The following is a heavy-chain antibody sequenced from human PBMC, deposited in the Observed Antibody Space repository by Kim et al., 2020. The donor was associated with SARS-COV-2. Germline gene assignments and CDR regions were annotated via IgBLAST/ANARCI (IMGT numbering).Heavy chain of an antibody. CDR2: VSYDGSNK. Sequence: GGSLRLSCAASGFTFSSYAMHWVRQAPGKGLEWVAVVSYDGSNKYYADSVKDRFTISRDNSKNTLYLQMNSLRAEDTAVYYCARGQGDYVDWFDPWGQGTLVTVSS. CDR3: ARGQGDYVDWFDP. J-gene: IGHJ5*02. V-gene: IGHV3-30*04. D-gene: IGHD4-17*01. CDR1: GFTFSSYA.